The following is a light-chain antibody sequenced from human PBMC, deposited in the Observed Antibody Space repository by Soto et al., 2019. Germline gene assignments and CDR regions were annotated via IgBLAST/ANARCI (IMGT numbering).Light chain of an antibody. V-gene: IGKV1-5*03. J-gene: IGKJ4*01. CDR2: QAS. Sequence: DIQMTQTPSTVSASVGDRVTITCRASQSISSWLAWYQQKPGKAPKLLIYQASSLQSGVPSRFSGSGSATEFTLTISSLQPDDFATYYCEDYSSSSGLSFGGGTKVDIK. CDR1: QSISSW. CDR3: EDYSSSSGLS.